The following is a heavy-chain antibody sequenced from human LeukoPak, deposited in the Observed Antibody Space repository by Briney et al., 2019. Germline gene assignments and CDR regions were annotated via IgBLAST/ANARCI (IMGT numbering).Heavy chain of an antibody. CDR1: GFTFSSYW. Sequence: QTGGSLRLSCAASGFTFSSYWMHWVRQAPGKGLVWVSRINSDGSSTSYADSVKGRFTISRDNAKNTLYLQMNSLRAEDTAVYYCARRAVARVFDYWGQGTLVTVSS. D-gene: IGHD6-19*01. CDR3: ARRAVARVFDY. CDR2: INSDGSST. V-gene: IGHV3-74*01. J-gene: IGHJ4*02.